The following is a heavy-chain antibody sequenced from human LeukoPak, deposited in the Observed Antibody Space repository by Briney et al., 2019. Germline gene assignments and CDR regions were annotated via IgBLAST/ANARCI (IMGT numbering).Heavy chain of an antibody. Sequence: ASVKVSCKASGYTFNSYDINWVRQAPGQGLEWMGWISAYNGNTNYAQKLQGRVTMTTDTSTSTAYMELRSLRSDDTAVYYCATPRLEPSYTDGWFDPWGQGTLVTVSS. V-gene: IGHV1-18*01. J-gene: IGHJ5*02. CDR1: GYTFNSYD. CDR2: ISAYNGNT. D-gene: IGHD3-10*01. CDR3: ATPRLEPSYTDGWFDP.